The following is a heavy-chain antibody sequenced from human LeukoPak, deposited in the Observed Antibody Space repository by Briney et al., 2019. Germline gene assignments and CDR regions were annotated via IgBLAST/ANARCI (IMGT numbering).Heavy chain of an antibody. J-gene: IGHJ5*02. CDR1: GYSFTTYN. CDR2: INPTDGST. V-gene: IGHV1-46*01. Sequence: ASVKVSCTASGYSFTTYNVHWLRQAPGQGLEWMGIINPTDGSTSYAQNFQGRVTVTRDTSTSTVYMELSSLRSEDTAVYYCARVSDIVYSRGFDPWGQGTLVTVSS. CDR3: ARVSDIVYSRGFDP. D-gene: IGHD2-15*01.